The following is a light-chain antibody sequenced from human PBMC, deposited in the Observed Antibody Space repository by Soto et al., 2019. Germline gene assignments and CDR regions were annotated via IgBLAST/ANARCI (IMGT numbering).Light chain of an antibody. CDR1: QSVSNN. V-gene: IGKV3-15*01. Sequence: EIVMTQSPATLSVSPGEKATLSCRASQSVSNNLAWFQQKPGQVPRLLIYGASNRATGVSARFSGSGSGTEFTRTLRSMQPEDFATYYCQMYNSYSRTFVQGTKV. CDR2: GAS. J-gene: IGKJ1*01. CDR3: QMYNSYSRT.